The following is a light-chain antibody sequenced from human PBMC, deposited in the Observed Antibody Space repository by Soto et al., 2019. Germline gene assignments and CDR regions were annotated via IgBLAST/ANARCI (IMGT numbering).Light chain of an antibody. CDR2: RNN. V-gene: IGLV1-47*01. Sequence: QLVLTQPPSASGTPGQRVTISCSGSSSNIGSNYVFWYQHLPGTAPKLLIYRNNQRPSGVPDRFSGSKSGTSASLAISGLRSEDETDYYCAAWDDSLSGVVFGGGIKLTVL. J-gene: IGLJ2*01. CDR3: AAWDDSLSGVV. CDR1: SSNIGSNY.